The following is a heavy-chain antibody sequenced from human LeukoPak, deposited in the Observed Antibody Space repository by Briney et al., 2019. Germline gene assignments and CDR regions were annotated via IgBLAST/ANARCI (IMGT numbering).Heavy chain of an antibody. D-gene: IGHD3-22*01. CDR2: IIPIFGTA. J-gene: IGHJ2*01. CDR3: ARDRGKVVIATYWYFDL. CDR1: GGTFSSYA. Sequence: SVKVSCKASGGTFSSYAISWVRQAPGQGLEWMGGIIPIFGTANYAQKFQGRVTITADESTSTVYMELSSLRSEDTAVYYCARDRGKVVIATYWYFDLWGRGTLVTVSS. V-gene: IGHV1-69*13.